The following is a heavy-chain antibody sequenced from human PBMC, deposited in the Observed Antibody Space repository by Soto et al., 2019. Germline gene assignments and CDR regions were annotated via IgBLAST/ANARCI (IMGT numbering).Heavy chain of an antibody. Sequence: PSETLSLTYTVSGGSISSSSYYWGWIRQPPGKGLEGIGSIYYSGSTYYNPSLKSRVTISVDTSKNQFSLKLSSVTAADTAVYYCARHADYYGSGSPPYYYYYGMDVWGQGTTVTAP. CDR2: IYYSGST. CDR3: ARHADYYGSGSPPYYYYYGMDV. CDR1: GGSISSSSYY. J-gene: IGHJ6*02. D-gene: IGHD3-10*01. V-gene: IGHV4-39*01.